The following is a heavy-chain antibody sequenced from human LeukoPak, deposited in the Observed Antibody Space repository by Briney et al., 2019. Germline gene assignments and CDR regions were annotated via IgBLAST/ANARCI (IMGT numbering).Heavy chain of an antibody. D-gene: IGHD3-22*01. CDR2: ISSYSTYI. Sequence: GGSLRLSCAASGFSFSDYSMNWVRQAPGKGLEWVSFISSYSTYIYYADSLKGRFTISRDNAKDSLYLQMNSLRAEDTAVYYCARDSFAGYDSSGYSSYDYWGQGTLVTVSS. J-gene: IGHJ4*02. CDR1: GFSFSDYS. CDR3: ARDSFAGYDSSGYSSYDY. V-gene: IGHV3-21*01.